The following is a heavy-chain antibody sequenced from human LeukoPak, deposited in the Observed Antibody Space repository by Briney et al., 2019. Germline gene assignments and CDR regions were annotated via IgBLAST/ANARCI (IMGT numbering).Heavy chain of an antibody. CDR2: ISWNSGSI. CDR3: AKDIDGSGAGGGFDY. J-gene: IGHJ4*02. D-gene: IGHD3-10*01. V-gene: IGHV3-9*01. Sequence: PGGSLRLSCAASGFTFSSYSMNWVRQAPGKGLEWVSGISWNSGSIGYADSVKGRFTISRDNAKNSLYLQMNSLRAEDTALYYCAKDIDGSGAGGGFDYWGQGTLVTVSS. CDR1: GFTFSSYS.